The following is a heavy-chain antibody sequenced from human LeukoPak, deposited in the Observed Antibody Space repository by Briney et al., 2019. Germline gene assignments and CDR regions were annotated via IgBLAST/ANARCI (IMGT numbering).Heavy chain of an antibody. D-gene: IGHD6-13*01. V-gene: IGHV3-7*01. CDR3: ARDTSPRIAAVYYDAFDI. J-gene: IGHJ3*02. Sequence: GGSLRLSCAASGFTFSSYGMHWVRQAPGKGLEWVANIRKDGSVIHYVDSVKGRFTISRDNAKNSLYLQMNSLRAEDTALYYCARDTSPRIAAVYYDAFDIWGQGTVVTVSS. CDR1: GFTFSSYG. CDR2: IRKDGSVI.